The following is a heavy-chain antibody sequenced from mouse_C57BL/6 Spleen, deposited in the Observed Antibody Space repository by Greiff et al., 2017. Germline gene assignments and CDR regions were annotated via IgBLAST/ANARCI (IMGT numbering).Heavy chain of an antibody. V-gene: IGHV1-5*01. CDR3: TIYYSNYETWFAY. J-gene: IGHJ3*01. CDR1: GYTFTSYW. D-gene: IGHD2-5*01. Sequence: VQLQQSGTVLARPGASVKMSCKTSGYTFTSYWMHWVKQRPGQGLEWIGAIYPGNSDTSYNQKFKGKAKLTAVTSASTAYMELSSLTNEDSAVYYCTIYYSNYETWFAYWGQGTLVTVSA. CDR2: IYPGNSDT.